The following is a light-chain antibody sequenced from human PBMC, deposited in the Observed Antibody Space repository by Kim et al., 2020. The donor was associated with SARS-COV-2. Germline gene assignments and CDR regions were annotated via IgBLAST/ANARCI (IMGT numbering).Light chain of an antibody. Sequence: SVSPGQTARITCSGDILAQRYVRWFQQKPGQAPLLVIYRDSERPSGIPERFSGSSSGTTVTLTISGAQVEDESDYYCYSATDNNRVFGGGTKVTVL. V-gene: IGLV3-27*01. CDR2: RDS. J-gene: IGLJ2*01. CDR3: YSATDNNRV. CDR1: ILAQRY.